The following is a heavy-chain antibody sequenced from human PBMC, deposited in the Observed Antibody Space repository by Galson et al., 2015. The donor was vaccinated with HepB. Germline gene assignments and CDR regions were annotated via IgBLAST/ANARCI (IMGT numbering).Heavy chain of an antibody. Sequence: SLRLSCAASGFIFSTYGMHWVRQAPGKGLEWVAVIWSDGSSKYYADSVKGRFVISRDNSQNILYLQMNNLRTEDTAVYYCARVINYDSSGYPGGVRYWGQGTLVTVSS. CDR1: GFIFSTYG. D-gene: IGHD3-22*01. CDR2: IWSDGSSK. J-gene: IGHJ4*02. V-gene: IGHV3-33*01. CDR3: ARVINYDSSGYPGGVRY.